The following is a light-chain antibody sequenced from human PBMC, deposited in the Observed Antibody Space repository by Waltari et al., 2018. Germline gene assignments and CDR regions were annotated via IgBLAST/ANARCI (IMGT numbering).Light chain of an antibody. CDR2: YVN. CDR3: SSYTTGSTRYV. CDR1: SSDIGAYNF. Sequence: QSALTQPASVSGSPGQSITISCTGTSSDIGAYNFVSCYQKHPGKAPKVMIYYVNNRPSGVSSRCSGSKSGNPASLTISGLQAEDEADYYCSSYTTGSTRYVFGSGTKVTVL. J-gene: IGLJ1*01. V-gene: IGLV2-14*03.